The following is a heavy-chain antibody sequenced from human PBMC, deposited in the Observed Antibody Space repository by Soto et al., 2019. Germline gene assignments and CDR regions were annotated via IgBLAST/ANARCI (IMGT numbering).Heavy chain of an antibody. CDR2: IWYDGSNK. CDR1: GFTFSSYG. Sequence: QVQLVESGGGVVQPGRSLRLSCAASGFTFSSYGMHWVRQAPGKGPEWVAVIWYDGSNKYYADSVKGRFTISRDNSKNTLYLQMNSLRAEDTAVYYCARVDYGSGKDYWGQGTLVTVSS. CDR3: ARVDYGSGKDY. D-gene: IGHD3-10*01. J-gene: IGHJ4*02. V-gene: IGHV3-33*01.